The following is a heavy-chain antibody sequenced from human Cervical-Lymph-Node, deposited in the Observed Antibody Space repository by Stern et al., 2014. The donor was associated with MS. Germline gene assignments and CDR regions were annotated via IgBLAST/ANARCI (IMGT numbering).Heavy chain of an antibody. D-gene: IGHD3-10*01. J-gene: IGHJ4*02. CDR1: NVSINSRNHY. CDR2: VYFTGHS. V-gene: IGHV4-39*01. Sequence: QVQLQESGPGLVKPSETLSLTCSVSNVSINSRNHYWGWIRQSPGKGLEWIGSVYFTGHSYYNPSLKSRVSISVDTSKNHFSLKMTSVSAPDTAVYYCARHGLGSGRGYFDFWGQGALVTVSS. CDR3: ARHGLGSGRGYFDF.